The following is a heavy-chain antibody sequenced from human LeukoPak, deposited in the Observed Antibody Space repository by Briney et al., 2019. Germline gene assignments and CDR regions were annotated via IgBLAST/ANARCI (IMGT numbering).Heavy chain of an antibody. V-gene: IGHV3-23*01. Sequence: PGGSLRLSCAASGFTFSSYAMSWVRQAPGKGLEWVSVICGSGGGTYYADSVKGRFTISRDNSKNTLYLQMNSLRAEDTAVYYCAKVGITMIGWDYWGQGTLVTVSS. CDR2: ICGSGGGT. CDR3: AKVGITMIGWDY. CDR1: GFTFSSYA. D-gene: IGHD3-22*01. J-gene: IGHJ4*02.